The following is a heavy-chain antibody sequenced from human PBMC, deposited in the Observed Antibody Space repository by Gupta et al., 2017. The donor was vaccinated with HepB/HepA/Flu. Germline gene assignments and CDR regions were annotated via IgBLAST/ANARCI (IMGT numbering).Heavy chain of an antibody. Sequence: VPLLESAGGLVQSGGSLRLFCSASGFSFSNYAIHWVRQAPGKGLEWVSGIRGGGHSTWYADSVRGRFTRSRDNAKSTLNLQMNSLRAQDTAVYYCVKDRAYLDAFDMWGQGTLVTVSS. D-gene: IGHD3-10*01. V-gene: IGHV3-23*01. CDR3: VKDRAYLDAFDM. CDR2: IRGGGHST. J-gene: IGHJ3*02. CDR1: GFSFSNYA.